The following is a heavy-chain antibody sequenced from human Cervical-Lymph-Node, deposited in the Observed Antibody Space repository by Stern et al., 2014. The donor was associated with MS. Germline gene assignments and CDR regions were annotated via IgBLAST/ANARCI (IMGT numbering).Heavy chain of an antibody. CDR3: AREVAGHRLGMMDV. V-gene: IGHV1-46*01. J-gene: IGHJ6*02. D-gene: IGHD6-19*01. CDR2: INPNGNST. CDR1: GYTFTSYY. Sequence: VQQVAAGAEAKKPGASAKVSCKASGYTFTSYYMHRALQAPGQGLEWMGIINPNGNSTSYAQKFQGRVTMTRDTSTSTVYMELSSLRSEDTAVYYCAREVAGHRLGMMDVWGQGTTVTVSS.